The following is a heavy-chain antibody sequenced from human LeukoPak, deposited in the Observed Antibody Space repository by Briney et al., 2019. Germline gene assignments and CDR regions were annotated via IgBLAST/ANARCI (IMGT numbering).Heavy chain of an antibody. Sequence: SETLSLTCAVYGGSFSGYYWSWIRQPPGKGLEWIGEINHSGSTNYNPSLKSRVTISVDTSKNQFSLKLSSVTAADTAVYYCAREGMATSRYWGQGTLVTVPS. CDR1: GGSFSGYY. CDR3: AREGMATSRY. J-gene: IGHJ4*02. V-gene: IGHV4-34*01. D-gene: IGHD5-12*01. CDR2: INHSGST.